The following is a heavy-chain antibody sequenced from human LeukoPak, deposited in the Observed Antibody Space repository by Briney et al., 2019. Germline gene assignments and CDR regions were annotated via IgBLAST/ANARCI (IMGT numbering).Heavy chain of an antibody. CDR2: IRSRSDII. CDR3: ARAGGSGGSYYYYYMDV. D-gene: IGHD2-15*01. J-gene: IGHJ6*03. Sequence: PGGCLRLSCAASGFTFRSYGMNWVRQAPGKGLEWVSYIRSRSDIIYYADSVEGRFTISRYDAKNSLYLQMNSLRDEDTAVYYCARAGGSGGSYYYYYMDVWGKGTTVTVSS. CDR1: GFTFRSYG. V-gene: IGHV3-48*02.